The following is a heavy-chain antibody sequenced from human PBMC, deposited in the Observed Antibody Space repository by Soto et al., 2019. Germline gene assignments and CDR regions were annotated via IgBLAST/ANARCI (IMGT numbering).Heavy chain of an antibody. V-gene: IGHV1-69*12. CDR2: IIPIFDTT. D-gene: IGHD3-16*01. CDR3: ARGGVTGDYYYHGVDV. CDR1: GGTFSSYA. Sequence: QVQLVQSGAEVKKPGSSVKVSCKASGGTFSSYAISWVRQAPGQGLEWMGGIIPIFDTTNYAQKFQGRVTITADGSTSTAHMGLSGRGSEDKAVYSGARGGVTGDYYYHGVDVWGQGTTVTVSS. J-gene: IGHJ6*02.